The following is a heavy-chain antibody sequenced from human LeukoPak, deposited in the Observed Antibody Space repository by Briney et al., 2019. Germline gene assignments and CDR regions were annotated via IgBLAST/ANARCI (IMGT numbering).Heavy chain of an antibody. V-gene: IGHV3-23*01. D-gene: IGHD2-2*01. Sequence: GSLRLSCAASGFTFSSYAMSWVRQAPGKGLEWVSAISGSGGSTYYADSVKGRFTISRDNSKNTLYLQMNSLRAEDTAVYYCAKDRGLTVVPAARLDWGQGTLVTVSS. CDR3: AKDRGLTVVPAARLD. CDR1: GFTFSSYA. CDR2: ISGSGGST. J-gene: IGHJ4*02.